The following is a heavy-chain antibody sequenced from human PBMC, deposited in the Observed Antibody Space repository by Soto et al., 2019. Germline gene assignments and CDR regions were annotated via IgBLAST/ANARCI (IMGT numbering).Heavy chain of an antibody. J-gene: IGHJ4*02. V-gene: IGHV3-30-3*01. D-gene: IGHD4-17*01. CDR1: GFTYSKYT. CDR3: ASFPKPNPDYGNWVAPFDY. CDR2: ISHDGSNK. Sequence: GGSLRLSCAASGFTYSKYTMHWVRQAPGKGLEWVAAISHDGSNKYYGDSVKGRFTISRDNSKNTLSVQMSNLKSEDTAVYYCASFPKPNPDYGNWVAPFDYWGQGTLVTVSS.